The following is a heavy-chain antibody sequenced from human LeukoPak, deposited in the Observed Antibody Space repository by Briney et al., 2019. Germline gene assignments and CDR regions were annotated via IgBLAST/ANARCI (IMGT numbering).Heavy chain of an antibody. Sequence: PGGSLRLSCAASGFTFSIYGMTWVRQAPGKGLEWVSSISGSGTETHYADSVKGRFTISRDNSKNTLYLQMNSLRAEDTAVYYCARALSSWYLGAGYWGQGTLVTVSS. CDR1: GFTFSIYG. CDR3: ARALSSWYLGAGY. D-gene: IGHD6-13*01. V-gene: IGHV3-23*01. CDR2: ISGSGTET. J-gene: IGHJ4*02.